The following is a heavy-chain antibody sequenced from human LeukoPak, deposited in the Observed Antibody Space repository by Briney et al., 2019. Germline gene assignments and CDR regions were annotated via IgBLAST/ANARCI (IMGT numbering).Heavy chain of an antibody. J-gene: IGHJ4*02. CDR2: ISYDGSNK. Sequence: PGGSLRLSCAASGFTFSSYAMHWVRQAPGKGLEWVAVISYDGSNKYYADSVKGRFTISRDNSKNTLYLQMNSLRAEDTAVYYCAKDGFLGYWGQGTLVTVSS. CDR3: AKDGFLGY. CDR1: GFTFSSYA. D-gene: IGHD2-2*03. V-gene: IGHV3-30*04.